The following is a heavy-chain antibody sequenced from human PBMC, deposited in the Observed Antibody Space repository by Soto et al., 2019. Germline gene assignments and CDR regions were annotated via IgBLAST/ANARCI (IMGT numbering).Heavy chain of an antibody. CDR3: AKDFYYDSSGYYFFDY. CDR2: ISYDGSNK. J-gene: IGHJ4*02. D-gene: IGHD3-22*01. Sequence: GGSLRLSCAASGFTFSSYGMHWVRQAPGKGLEWVAVISYDGSNKYYADSVKGRFTISRDNSKNTLYLQMNSLRAEDTAVYYCAKDFYYDSSGYYFFDYWGQGTLVTVSS. V-gene: IGHV3-30*18. CDR1: GFTFSSYG.